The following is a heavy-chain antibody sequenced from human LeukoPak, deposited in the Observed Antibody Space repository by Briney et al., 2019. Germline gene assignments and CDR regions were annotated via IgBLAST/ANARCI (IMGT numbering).Heavy chain of an antibody. D-gene: IGHD6-13*01. V-gene: IGHV3-30*18. CDR2: ISYDGSNK. CDR3: AKSIAAAGIDY. CDR1: GFTFSSYG. Sequence: GGSLRLSCAASGFTFSSYGMHWVRQAPGKGLEWVAVISYDGSNKYYADSVKGRFTISRDNSKNTLYLQMNSLRAEDTAVYYCAKSIAAAGIDYRGQGTLVTVSS. J-gene: IGHJ4*02.